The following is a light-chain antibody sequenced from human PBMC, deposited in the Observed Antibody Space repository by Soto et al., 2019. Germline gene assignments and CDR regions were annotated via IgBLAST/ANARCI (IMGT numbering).Light chain of an antibody. CDR1: QSVSSD. V-gene: IGKV3-11*01. CDR3: RQRNNCPYS. Sequence: EVVLTQSPATLSLSPGERATLSCRASQSVSSDLAWYQQKPGQAPRLLMYDTSNRATGFPDRFSGSGSGTDFTLTISSLEPEDSAVYYCRQRNNCPYSFGQGTKLEI. CDR2: DTS. J-gene: IGKJ2*03.